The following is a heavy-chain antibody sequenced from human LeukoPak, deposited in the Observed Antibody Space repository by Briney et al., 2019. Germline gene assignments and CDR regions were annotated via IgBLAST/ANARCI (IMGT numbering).Heavy chain of an antibody. Sequence: SETLSLTCTVSGASISSYYWSWIRQPPGKGLEWIGYIYYSGSASYNPSLKSRVTISVDTSKNQFSLKLSSVTAADTAVYYCASEVADDKEYYYYYYMDVWGKGTTVTVSS. CDR2: IYYSGSA. D-gene: IGHD3-9*01. J-gene: IGHJ6*03. CDR3: ASEVADDKEYYYYYYMDV. V-gene: IGHV4-59*12. CDR1: GASISSYY.